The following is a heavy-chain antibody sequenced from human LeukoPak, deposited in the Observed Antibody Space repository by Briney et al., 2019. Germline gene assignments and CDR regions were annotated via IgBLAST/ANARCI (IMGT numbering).Heavy chain of an antibody. V-gene: IGHV5-51*01. Sequence: GESLKISCKGSGYRFDINWIGWVRQMPGKGLEWMGIIYPGDSDTRYSPSFQGQVTISADKSISTAYLQWSSLRASDTAMYYCARRDYGGDPGIWGQGTMVTVSS. J-gene: IGHJ3*02. CDR3: ARRDYGGDPGI. D-gene: IGHD4-23*01. CDR2: IYPGDSDT. CDR1: GYRFDINW.